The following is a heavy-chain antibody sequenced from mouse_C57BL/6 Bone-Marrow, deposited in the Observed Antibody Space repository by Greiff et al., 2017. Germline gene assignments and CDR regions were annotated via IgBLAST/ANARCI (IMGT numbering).Heavy chain of an antibody. CDR1: GYTFTSYW. CDR2: IDPNSGGT. J-gene: IGHJ2*01. V-gene: IGHV1-72*01. D-gene: IGHD2-4*01. CDR3: ASEQKDYAYFDY. Sequence: QVQLQQPGAELVKPGASVKLSCKASGYTFTSYWMHWVKQRPGRGLEWIGRIDPNSGGTKYNEKFKSKATLTVDKPSSTAYMQISSLTSEDSAVYYCASEQKDYAYFDYWGQGTTLTVSS.